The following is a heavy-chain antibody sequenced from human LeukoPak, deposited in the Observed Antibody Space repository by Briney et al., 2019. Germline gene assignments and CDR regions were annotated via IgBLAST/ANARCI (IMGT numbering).Heavy chain of an antibody. V-gene: IGHV5-51*01. Sequence: GESLKISCKGSGYSFTSYWIGWVRQMPGKGLEWMGIIYPDDSDTRYSPSLQGQVTISADKSISTAYLQWSSLKASDTAMYYCARSAKQLVRLMDYWGQGTLVTVSS. CDR1: GYSFTSYW. CDR3: ARSAKQLVRLMDY. J-gene: IGHJ4*02. D-gene: IGHD6-13*01. CDR2: IYPDDSDT.